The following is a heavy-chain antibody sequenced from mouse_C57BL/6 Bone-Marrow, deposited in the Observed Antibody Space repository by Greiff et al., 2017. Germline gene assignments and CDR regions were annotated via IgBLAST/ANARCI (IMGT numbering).Heavy chain of an antibody. V-gene: IGHV5-17*01. CDR2: ISSGSSTL. CDR1: GFTFSDYG. CDR3: ARDGKGRFAY. Sequence: EVQLVESGGGLVKPGGSLKLSCAASGFTFSDYGMHWVRHAPEKGLEWVAYISSGSSTLYYADTVKGRFTISRDNAKNTLFLQMTSLRSEDTAMYYCARDGKGRFAYWGQGTLVTVSA. D-gene: IGHD1-1*01. J-gene: IGHJ3*01.